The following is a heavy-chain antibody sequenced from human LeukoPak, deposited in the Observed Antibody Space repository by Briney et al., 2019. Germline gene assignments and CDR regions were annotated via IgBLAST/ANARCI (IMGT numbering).Heavy chain of an antibody. CDR1: GFTFSSSA. Sequence: GGSLRLSCAASGFTFSSSAMSWVRQAPGKGLEWVSAISNNGGYTYYADSVQGRFTISRDNSKSTLCLQMNSLRAEDTAVYYCAKLSRSRGKFGYWGQGTLVTVSS. CDR3: AKLSRSRGKFGY. CDR2: ISNNGGYT. V-gene: IGHV3-23*01. J-gene: IGHJ4*02.